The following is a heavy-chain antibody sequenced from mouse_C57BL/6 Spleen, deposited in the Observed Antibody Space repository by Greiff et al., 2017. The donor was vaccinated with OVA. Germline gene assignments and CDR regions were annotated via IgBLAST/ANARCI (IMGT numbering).Heavy chain of an antibody. Sequence: EVKLVESGGDLVKPGGSLKLSCAASGFTFSSYGMSWVRQTPDKRLEWVATISSGGSYTYYPDSVKGRFTISRDNAKNTLYLQMSSLKSEDTAMYYCARQGDSNYGFAYWGQGTLVTVSA. CDR1: GFTFSSYG. CDR3: ARQGDSNYGFAY. V-gene: IGHV5-6*01. CDR2: ISSGGSYT. J-gene: IGHJ3*01. D-gene: IGHD2-5*01.